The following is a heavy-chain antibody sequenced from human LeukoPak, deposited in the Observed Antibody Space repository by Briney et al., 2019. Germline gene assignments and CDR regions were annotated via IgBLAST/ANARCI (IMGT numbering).Heavy chain of an antibody. V-gene: IGHV3-48*01. J-gene: IGHJ6*03. Sequence: GGSLRLSCAASGFTFSSYSMNWVRQAPGKGLEWVSYISSSSSTIYYADSVKGRFTISRDNAKNSLYLQMNSLRAEDTAVYYFARPPIFGVVIHYYYMDVWGKGTTVTVSS. CDR1: GFTFSSYS. CDR2: ISSSSSTI. CDR3: ARPPIFGVVIHYYYMDV. D-gene: IGHD3-3*01.